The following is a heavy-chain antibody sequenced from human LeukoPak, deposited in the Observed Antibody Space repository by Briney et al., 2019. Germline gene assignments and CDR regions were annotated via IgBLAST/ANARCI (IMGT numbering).Heavy chain of an antibody. V-gene: IGHV1-69*13. D-gene: IGHD6-13*01. Sequence: GASVKVSCKASGGTFSRYAISWVRQAPGQGLEWMGGIIPMFGIANYAQKFQGRVTITADESTSTAYMELSSLRSEDTAVYYCARDLTIAAAGTYGYWGQGTLVAVSS. CDR3: ARDLTIAAAGTYGY. J-gene: IGHJ4*02. CDR1: GGTFSRYA. CDR2: IIPMFGIA.